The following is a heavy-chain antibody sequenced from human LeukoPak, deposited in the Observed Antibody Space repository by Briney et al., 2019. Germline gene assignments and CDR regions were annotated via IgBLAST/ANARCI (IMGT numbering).Heavy chain of an antibody. V-gene: IGHV3-53*01. J-gene: IGHJ4*02. D-gene: IGHD1-26*01. CDR3: ALVGATRVFDY. CDR2: IYSGGST. Sequence: GGSLRLTCAASGFTVSSNYMSWVRQAPGKGLEWVSVIYSGGSTYYADSVKGRFTISRDNSKNTLYLQMNSLRAEDTAVYYCALVGATRVFDYWGQGTLVTVSS. CDR1: GFTVSSNY.